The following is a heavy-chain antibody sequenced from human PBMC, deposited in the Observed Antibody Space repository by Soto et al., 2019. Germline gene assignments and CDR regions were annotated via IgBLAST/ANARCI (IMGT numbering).Heavy chain of an antibody. J-gene: IGHJ6*02. CDR2: ISSSGSSK. Sequence: QVQLVEAGGGLVKPGGSLRLSCAASGFTFRYYYMSWIRRAPGKGLEWVSHISSSGSSKYYADYVKGRFIISRDNDRNSVYLQMTSLRAEDTAVYYCAMLLTAVTHYYYGMDVWGQGTTVTVSS. V-gene: IGHV3-11*01. CDR1: GFTFRYYY. CDR3: AMLLTAVTHYYYGMDV. D-gene: IGHD4-17*01.